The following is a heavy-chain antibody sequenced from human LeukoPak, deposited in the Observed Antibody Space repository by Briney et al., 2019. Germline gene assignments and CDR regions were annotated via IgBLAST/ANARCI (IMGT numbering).Heavy chain of an antibody. CDR1: GFTFSDHY. D-gene: IGHD6-19*01. Sequence: GGSLRLSCAASGFTFSDHYRSWIRQAPGEGLEWGSYITSTSIYTNYADSVKGRFTISRDNAKNSLYLQMNSLRAEDTAVYYCAREGIVVAATGSYFDNWGQGTLVTVSS. CDR2: ITSTSIYT. CDR3: AREGIVVAATGSYFDN. J-gene: IGHJ4*02. V-gene: IGHV3-11*05.